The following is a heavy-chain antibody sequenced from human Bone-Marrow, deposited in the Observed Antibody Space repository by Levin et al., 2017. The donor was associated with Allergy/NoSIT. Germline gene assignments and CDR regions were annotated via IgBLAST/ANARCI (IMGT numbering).Heavy chain of an antibody. CDR2: IYTSGST. J-gene: IGHJ4*02. Sequence: SETLSLTCTVSGGSISSYYWSWIRQPAGKGLEWIGRIYTSGSTNYNPSLKSRVTMSVDTSKNQFSLKLSSVTAADTAVYYCAREIWGGSGSYLSYYFDYWGQGTLVTVSS. CDR3: AREIWGGSGSYLSYYFDY. D-gene: IGHD3-10*01. CDR1: GGSISSYY. V-gene: IGHV4-4*07.